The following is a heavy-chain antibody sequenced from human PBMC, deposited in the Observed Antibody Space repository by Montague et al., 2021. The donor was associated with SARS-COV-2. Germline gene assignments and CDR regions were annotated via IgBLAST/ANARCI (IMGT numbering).Heavy chain of an antibody. CDR1: GFTFSSYS. D-gene: IGHD3-10*01. J-gene: IGHJ6*02. CDR3: AREAMVRSFDYYGMDV. CDR2: ISSSSSSI. Sequence: SLRLSCAASGFTFSSYSMNWVRQAPGKGLEWVSSISSSSSSIYYADSVKGRFTISRDNAKNSPYLQMNSLRAEDTAVYYCAREAMVRSFDYYGMDVWGQGTTVTVSS. V-gene: IGHV3-21*01.